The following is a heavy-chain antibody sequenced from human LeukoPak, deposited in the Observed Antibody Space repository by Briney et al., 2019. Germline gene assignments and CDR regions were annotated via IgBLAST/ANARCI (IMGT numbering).Heavy chain of an antibody. Sequence: SETLSLTCTVSGGSISSSSYYWGWIRQPPGKGLEWIGSIYYSGSTYYNPSLKSRVTISVDTSKNQFSLKLSSVTAADTAVYYCARQVRDVSAAAGFDYWGQGTLVTVSS. CDR2: IYYSGST. CDR3: ARQVRDVSAAAGFDY. CDR1: GGSISSSSYY. V-gene: IGHV4-39*01. J-gene: IGHJ4*02. D-gene: IGHD6-13*01.